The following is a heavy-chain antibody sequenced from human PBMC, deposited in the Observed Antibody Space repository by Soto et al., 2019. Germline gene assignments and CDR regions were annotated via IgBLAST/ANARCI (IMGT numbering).Heavy chain of an antibody. V-gene: IGHV1-69*02. Sequence: QVQLVQSGAEVKKPGSSVKVSCKASGGTFSSYTISWVRQAPGQGLEWMGRIIPILGIANYAQKFPGRVTMTADKSTRTAYMELSRVRSADTAVDYCAGGARYCGGGSCHRWFDPWGEGPLVTVSS. CDR2: IIPILGIA. D-gene: IGHD2-15*01. J-gene: IGHJ5*02. CDR1: GGTFSSYT. CDR3: AGGARYCGGGSCHRWFDP.